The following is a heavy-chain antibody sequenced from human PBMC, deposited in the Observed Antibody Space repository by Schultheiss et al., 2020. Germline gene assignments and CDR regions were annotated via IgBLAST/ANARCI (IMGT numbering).Heavy chain of an antibody. CDR3: VRVDSSGYYYDY. CDR2: TRNKARSFTT. J-gene: IGHJ4*02. Sequence: GESLKISCAVSGFTFSDHYIDWVRQTPGKGLEWVGRTRNKARSFTTEYAASVKGRFTISRDDSESSVHLQMNSLRTEDAAAYYCVRVDSSGYYYDYWGLGTLGTGSS. CDR1: GFTFSDHY. D-gene: IGHD3-22*01. V-gene: IGHV3-72*01.